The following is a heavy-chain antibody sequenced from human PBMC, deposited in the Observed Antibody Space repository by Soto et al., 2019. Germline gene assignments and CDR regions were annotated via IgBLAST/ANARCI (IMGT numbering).Heavy chain of an antibody. J-gene: IGHJ5*02. CDR1: GFTFSSYA. CDR3: AKLPITIFGVVPRPNWFDP. CDR2: ISGSGGST. V-gene: IGHV3-23*01. D-gene: IGHD3-3*01. Sequence: GSLRLSCAASGFTFSSYAMSWVRQAPGKGLEWVSAISGSGGSTYYADSVKGRFTISRDNSKNTLYLQMNSLRAEDTAVYYCAKLPITIFGVVPRPNWFDPWGQGTLVTVSS.